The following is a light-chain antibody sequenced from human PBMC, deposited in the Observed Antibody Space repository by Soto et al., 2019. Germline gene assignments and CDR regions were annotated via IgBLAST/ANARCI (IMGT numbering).Light chain of an antibody. Sequence: DIQMTQSPSSLSASVGDRVTITCRASQGISNYLAWYQQKPGKVPKLLIYAASTLQSGVPSRFSCSGSGTDFTLTICSLQPEDVATYYCQKYNSAPPFTFGPGTKVDIK. CDR1: QGISNY. J-gene: IGKJ3*01. CDR3: QKYNSAPPFT. CDR2: AAS. V-gene: IGKV1-27*01.